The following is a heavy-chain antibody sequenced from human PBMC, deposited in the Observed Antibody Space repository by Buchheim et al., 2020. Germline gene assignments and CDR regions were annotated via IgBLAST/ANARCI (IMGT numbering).Heavy chain of an antibody. CDR2: IKQDGSEK. Sequence: EVQLVESGGGLVQPGGSLRLSCAASGFTFSSYWMSWVRQAPGRGLEWVANIKQDGSEKYYVDSVKGRFTISRENAKNSLYLQMNSLRAEDTAVYYCARDPMYYDFWSGYHGDYYYGMDVWGQGTT. CDR1: GFTFSSYW. CDR3: ARDPMYYDFWSGYHGDYYYGMDV. V-gene: IGHV3-7*01. D-gene: IGHD3-3*01. J-gene: IGHJ6*02.